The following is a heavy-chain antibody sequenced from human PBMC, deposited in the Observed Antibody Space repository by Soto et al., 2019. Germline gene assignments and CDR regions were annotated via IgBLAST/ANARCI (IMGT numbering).Heavy chain of an antibody. V-gene: IGHV3-74*01. Sequence: GGSLRLSCAASGFTFSSYWMHWVRQAPGKGLVWVSRINSDGSSTSYADSVKGRFTISRDNAKNTLYLQMNSRRAEDTAVYYCARDARRSYYYDSSGYYYYYYGMDVWGQGTTVTVSS. CDR2: INSDGSST. J-gene: IGHJ6*02. D-gene: IGHD3-22*01. CDR1: GFTFSSYW. CDR3: ARDARRSYYYDSSGYYYYYYGMDV.